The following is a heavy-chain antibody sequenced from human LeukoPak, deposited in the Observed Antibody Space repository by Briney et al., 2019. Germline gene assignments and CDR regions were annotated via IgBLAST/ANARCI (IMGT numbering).Heavy chain of an antibody. CDR3: ARERGDYGGYNYYGVDV. CDR1: GFTFSSYT. V-gene: IGHV3-21*04. CDR2: ISGSNSYI. J-gene: IGHJ6*02. D-gene: IGHD4-23*01. Sequence: GGSLRLSCAASGFTFSSYTMHWIRQAPGKGLEWVSSISGSNSYIFYADSVKGRFTVSRDNAKDSLYLQMNSLRVEDTAVYYCARERGDYGGYNYYGVDVWGQGTRVTVSS.